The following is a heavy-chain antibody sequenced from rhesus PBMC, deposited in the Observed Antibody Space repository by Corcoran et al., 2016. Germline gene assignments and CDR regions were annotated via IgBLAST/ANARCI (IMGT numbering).Heavy chain of an antibody. Sequence: QVQLQESGPGLVKPSETLSLTCGVSGGSISGDYDWSWIRQAPGKGLEWIGQIYGCRGTTTYNPALQNRVTISKDTSRNQFSLKLTSVTAADTAIFYCASRRPNAPFDYWGQGVLVTVSS. D-gene: IGHD7-45*01. V-gene: IGHV4-76*01. CDR3: ASRRPNAPFDY. J-gene: IGHJ4*01. CDR1: GGSISGDYD. CDR2: IYGCRGTT.